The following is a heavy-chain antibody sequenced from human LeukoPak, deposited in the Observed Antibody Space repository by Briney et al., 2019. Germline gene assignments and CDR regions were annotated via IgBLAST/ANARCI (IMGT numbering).Heavy chain of an antibody. CDR1: GGSISSGGFY. Sequence: PSETLSLTCTVSGGSISSGGFYWSWIRQPPGKGLEWIGYISHSGSTYYNPSLKSRITISVGRSKNQFSLQLSSVTAADTAVYYCARASGSYYFDYWGQGTLVTVSS. CDR2: ISHSGST. V-gene: IGHV4-30-2*01. D-gene: IGHD1-26*01. J-gene: IGHJ4*02. CDR3: ARASGSYYFDY.